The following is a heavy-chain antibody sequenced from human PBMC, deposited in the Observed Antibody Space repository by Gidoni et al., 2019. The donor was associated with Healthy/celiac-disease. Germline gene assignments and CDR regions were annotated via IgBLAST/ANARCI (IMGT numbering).Heavy chain of an antibody. CDR1: GGTFSSYA. CDR3: AAVYCSGGSCPYAYYGMDV. Sequence: QVQLVQSGAEVKKPGSSVKVSCQASGGTFSSYAISWVRQAPGQGLEWMGGIIPIFGTANYAQKFQGRVTITADESTSTAYMELSSLRSEDTAVYYCAAVYCSGGSCPYAYYGMDVWGQGTTVTVSS. J-gene: IGHJ6*02. D-gene: IGHD2-15*01. CDR2: IIPIFGTA. V-gene: IGHV1-69*01.